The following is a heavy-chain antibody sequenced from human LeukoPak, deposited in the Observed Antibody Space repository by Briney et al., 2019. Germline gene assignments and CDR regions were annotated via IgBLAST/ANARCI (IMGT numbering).Heavy chain of an antibody. V-gene: IGHV3-9*01. CDR2: ISWNSGSI. CDR1: GFTFDDYA. CDR3: AKALPAAGLDY. J-gene: IGHJ4*02. Sequence: PGGSLRLSCAASGFTFDDYAMHWVRQAPGKGLEWASGISWNSGSIGYADSVKGRFTISRDNAKNSLYLQMNSLRAEDTALYYCAKALPAAGLDYWGQGTLVTVSS. D-gene: IGHD6-13*01.